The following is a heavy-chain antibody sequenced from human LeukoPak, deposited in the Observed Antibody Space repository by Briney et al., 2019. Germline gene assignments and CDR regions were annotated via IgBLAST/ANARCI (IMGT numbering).Heavy chain of an antibody. CDR3: ARVRLGSNYVDFDY. D-gene: IGHD4-11*01. CDR2: ISYDGSNK. Sequence: PGRSLRLSCAASGFTFSSCGMHWVRQAPGKGLEWVAVISYDGSNKYYAGSVKGRFTISRDNSKSTLYLQMNSLRAEDTAVYYCARVRLGSNYVDFDYWGQRTLVTVSS. J-gene: IGHJ4*02. V-gene: IGHV3-33*05. CDR1: GFTFSSCG.